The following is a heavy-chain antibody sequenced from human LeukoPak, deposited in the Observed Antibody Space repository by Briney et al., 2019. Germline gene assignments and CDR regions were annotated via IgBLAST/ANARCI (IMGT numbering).Heavy chain of an antibody. Sequence: SVKVSCKASGGTFSSYAISWVRQAPGQGLEWMGGIIPIFGTANYAQKFQGRVTITADESTSTVYMELSSLRSEDTAVYYCARVASSGNDAFDIWGQGTMVTVSS. V-gene: IGHV1-69*13. CDR3: ARVASSGNDAFDI. CDR1: GGTFSSYA. CDR2: IIPIFGTA. D-gene: IGHD3-10*01. J-gene: IGHJ3*02.